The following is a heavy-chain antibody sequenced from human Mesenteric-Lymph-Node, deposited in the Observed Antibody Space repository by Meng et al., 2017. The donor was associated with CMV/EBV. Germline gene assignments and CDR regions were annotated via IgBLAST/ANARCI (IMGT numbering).Heavy chain of an antibody. D-gene: IGHD2/OR15-2a*01. V-gene: IGHV4-61*08. CDR3: AKSRSSTPGIVDD. J-gene: IGHJ4*02. CDR1: GVSVTSGAYH. Sequence: QVQLPGPGPGLVKPSETLALTCIVSGVSVTSGAYHWSWIRQSPGKGLEWIGYIYGTGITIYNPSLKSRVTILLETSKNQFSLKLNSVTTADTAVYYCAKSRSSTPGIVDDWGQGTLVTVSS. CDR2: IYGTGIT.